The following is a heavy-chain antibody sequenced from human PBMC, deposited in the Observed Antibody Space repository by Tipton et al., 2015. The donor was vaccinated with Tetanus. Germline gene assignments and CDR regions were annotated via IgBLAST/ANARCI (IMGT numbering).Heavy chain of an antibody. J-gene: IGHJ3*01. CDR3: ARDQRYCGSTSCYTGAFDV. CDR2: IKHDGSEK. CDR1: GFTFSNYW. Sequence: QLVQSGGGVVQPGGSLRLTCAASGFTFSNYWMSWVRQAPGKGLEWVANIKHDGSEKYSVDSVKGRFTISRDNAKSSLYLQMNSLRAEDTAVYYCARDQRYCGSTSCYTGAFDVWGQGTMVTVSS. V-gene: IGHV3-7*01. D-gene: IGHD2-2*02.